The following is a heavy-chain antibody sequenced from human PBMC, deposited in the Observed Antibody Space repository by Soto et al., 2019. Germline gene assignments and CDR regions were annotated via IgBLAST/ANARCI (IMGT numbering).Heavy chain of an antibody. CDR1: GGSFSGYY. Sequence: ASETLSLNCAVYGGSFSGYYWSWIRQPPGKGLEWIGEINHSGSTNYNPSLKSRVTISVDTSKNQFPLKLSSVTAADTAVYYCARGGLYYDSSGYLDYWGQGTLVTVSS. CDR3: ARGGLYYDSSGYLDY. D-gene: IGHD3-22*01. J-gene: IGHJ4*02. V-gene: IGHV4-34*01. CDR2: INHSGST.